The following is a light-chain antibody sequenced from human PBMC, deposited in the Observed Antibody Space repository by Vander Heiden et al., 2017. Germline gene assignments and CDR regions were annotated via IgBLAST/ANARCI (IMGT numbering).Light chain of an antibody. V-gene: IGKV1-39*01. Sequence: DIQMTQSPSSLSASVGDRVTITRRASQSISSYLNWYQQKPGKAPKLLIYAASSLQSGVPSRFSGSGSGTDFTLTISSLQPEDFATYYCQQSYSTSPITFGQGTRLEIK. CDR2: AAS. J-gene: IGKJ5*01. CDR1: QSISSY. CDR3: QQSYSTSPIT.